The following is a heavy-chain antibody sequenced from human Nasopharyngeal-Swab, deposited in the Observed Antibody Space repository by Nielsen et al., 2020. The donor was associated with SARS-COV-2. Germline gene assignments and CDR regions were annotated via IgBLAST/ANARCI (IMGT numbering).Heavy chain of an antibody. D-gene: IGHD1-26*01. V-gene: IGHV3-9*01. J-gene: IGHJ5*01. Sequence: SLKISCAASGFRFGDYGFHWVRQAPGKGLEWVSGITWNGGRIAYADSVKGRFTISRDNAKTSLYLQMNSLRPEDTVLYFCTRSRSVEPIDSWGQGTLVTVSP. CDR1: GFRFGDYG. CDR2: ITWNGGRI. CDR3: TRSRSVEPIDS.